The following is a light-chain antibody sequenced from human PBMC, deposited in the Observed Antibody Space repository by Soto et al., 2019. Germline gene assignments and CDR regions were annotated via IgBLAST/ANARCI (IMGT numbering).Light chain of an antibody. J-gene: IGKJ5*01. V-gene: IGKV1-5*03. CDR2: KAA. CDR3: QQYNSYSVT. CDR1: QSISSW. Sequence: DIQMTQSPSTLSASVGDRVTITCRASQSISSWLAWYQQKPGKAPKLLIYKAATVESGVPSRFSGGGSGTEFTLTISSLQPDDFANYYCQQYNSYSVTFGQGTRLEIK.